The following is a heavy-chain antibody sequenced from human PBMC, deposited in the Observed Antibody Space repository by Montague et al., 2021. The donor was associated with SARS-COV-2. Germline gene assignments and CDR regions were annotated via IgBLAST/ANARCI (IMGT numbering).Heavy chain of an antibody. D-gene: IGHD3-22*01. V-gene: IGHV4-34*01. CDR1: GGSISGYY. CDR3: AGGTKRVFMYYYDSGGYACDY. Sequence: SETLSLTCAVYGGSISGYYWSWIRQPPGKGLEWIGEINYSGSTKYNPSLKSRVTISVDTSKNQFSLKLSSVTVADTAVYYCAGGTKRVFMYYYDSGGYACDYWGQGTLVTVSS. CDR2: INYSGST. J-gene: IGHJ4*02.